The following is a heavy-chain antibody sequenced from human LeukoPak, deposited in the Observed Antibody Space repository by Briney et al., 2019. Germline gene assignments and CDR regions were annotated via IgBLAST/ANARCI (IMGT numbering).Heavy chain of an antibody. CDR1: GGSFSGYY. D-gene: IGHD6-13*01. J-gene: IGHJ3*02. CDR3: ARAGKLAAAGTFDI. CDR2: INHSGST. Sequence: SETLSLTCAVYGGSFSGYYWSWIRQPPGKGLEWIGEINHSGSTNYSPSLKSRVTISVDTSKNQFSLKLSSVTAADTAVYYCARAGKLAAAGTFDIWGQGTMVTVSS. V-gene: IGHV4-34*01.